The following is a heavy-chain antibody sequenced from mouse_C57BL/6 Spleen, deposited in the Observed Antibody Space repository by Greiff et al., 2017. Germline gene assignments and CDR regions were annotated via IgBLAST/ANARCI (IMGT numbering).Heavy chain of an antibody. J-gene: IGHJ4*01. CDR3: ASSGYDYDGAMDY. D-gene: IGHD2-4*01. Sequence: VQGVESGAELARPGASVKLSCKASGYTFTSYGISWVKQRTGQGLEWIGEIYPRSGNTYYTEKFKGKATLPAATYTHNAYMELRSRTSEDSAVYLCASSGYDYDGAMDYWGQGTLVTVSS. CDR1: GYTFTSYG. V-gene: IGHV1-81*01. CDR2: IYPRSGNT.